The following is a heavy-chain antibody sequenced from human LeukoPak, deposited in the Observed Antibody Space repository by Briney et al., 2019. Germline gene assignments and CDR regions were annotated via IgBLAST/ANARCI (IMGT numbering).Heavy chain of an antibody. D-gene: IGHD3-22*01. CDR3: ARDEARYSSGYYPNWFDP. CDR1: GYTFTSYG. Sequence: ASVKVSCKASGYTFTSYGISWVRQAPGQGLEWMGWVSGYNGYTHYAHNLQGRVTMTTDTSTSTAYMELRSLRSDDTAVYYCARDEARYSSGYYPNWFDPWGQGTLVTVSS. V-gene: IGHV1-18*01. J-gene: IGHJ5*02. CDR2: VSGYNGYT.